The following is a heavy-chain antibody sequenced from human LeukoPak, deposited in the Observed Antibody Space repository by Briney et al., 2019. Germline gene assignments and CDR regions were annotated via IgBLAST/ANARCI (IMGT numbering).Heavy chain of an antibody. CDR2: INSDGSST. V-gene: IGHV3-74*01. CDR3: ARVPRTVVGTKDAKYFQH. CDR1: GFTFSSYW. Sequence: GGSLRLSCTASGFTFSSYWMHWVRQAPGKGLVWVSRINSDGSSTNYADSVKGRFAISRDNAKNTLYLQMNSLRAEDTAVYYCARVPRTVVGTKDAKYFQHWGQGTLVTVSS. J-gene: IGHJ1*01. D-gene: IGHD6-19*01.